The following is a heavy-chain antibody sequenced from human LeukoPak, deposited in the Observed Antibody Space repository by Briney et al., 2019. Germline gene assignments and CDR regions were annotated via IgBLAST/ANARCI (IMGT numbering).Heavy chain of an antibody. V-gene: IGHV4-39*02. CDR2: IYYTGSS. CDR3: ARGPQGVTRPEY. D-gene: IGHD4-17*01. J-gene: IGHJ4*02. CDR1: GGSISSSTYF. Sequence: SETLSLTCTVSGGSISSSTYFWGWIRQPPGKGLEWIGTIYYTGSSYYNPSLKSRVTISVDTSKNHFSLKVRSVTAADTAVCYCARGPQGVTRPEYWGQGTLVTVSS.